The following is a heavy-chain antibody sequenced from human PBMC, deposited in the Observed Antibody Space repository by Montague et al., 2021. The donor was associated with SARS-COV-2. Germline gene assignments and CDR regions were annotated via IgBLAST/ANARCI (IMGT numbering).Heavy chain of an antibody. Sequence: ALVKPTQTLTLTCTFSGFSLSTSGMCVSWIRQPPGKALEWLALIGWDDDKYYSTSLKTRLTISKDTSKNQVVLTMTNMDPVDTATYCCARIRDYDILTGSYSGFDYWGQGTLVTVSS. J-gene: IGHJ4*02. CDR3: ARIRDYDILTGSYSGFDY. D-gene: IGHD3-9*01. CDR2: IGWDDDK. V-gene: IGHV2-70*01. CDR1: GFSLSTSGMC.